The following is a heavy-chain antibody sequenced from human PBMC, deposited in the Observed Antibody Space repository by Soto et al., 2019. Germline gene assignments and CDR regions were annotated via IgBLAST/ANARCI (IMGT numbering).Heavy chain of an antibody. CDR3: AREEYYYGSGSYYLYNWFDP. CDR1: GGSISSGGYY. CDR2: IYYSGST. Sequence: QVQLQESGPGLVKPSQTLSLTCTVSGGSISSGGYYWSWIRQHPGKGLEWIGYIYYSGSTYYNPSLKSRVTISVDTSKNQFSLKLSSVTAADTAVYYCAREEYYYGSGSYYLYNWFDPWGQGTLVTVSS. V-gene: IGHV4-31*03. D-gene: IGHD3-10*01. J-gene: IGHJ5*02.